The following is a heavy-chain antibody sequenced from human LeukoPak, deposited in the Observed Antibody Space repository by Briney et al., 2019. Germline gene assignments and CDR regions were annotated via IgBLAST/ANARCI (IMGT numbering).Heavy chain of an antibody. CDR2: ISGVGDVT. Sequence: SGGSLRLSCAASGFSISNNGISWVRQAPGKRLEWVSGISGVGDVTWYADSVKGRFTISRENSKNSLYMQMSSLRAEDSALSDCVKWAGSGHYWGQGTLVTVSS. J-gene: IGHJ4*02. CDR3: VKWAGSGHY. D-gene: IGHD3-10*01. CDR1: GFSISNNG. V-gene: IGHV3-23*01.